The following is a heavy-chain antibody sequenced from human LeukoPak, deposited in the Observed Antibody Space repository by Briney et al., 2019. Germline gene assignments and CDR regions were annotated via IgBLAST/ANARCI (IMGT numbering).Heavy chain of an antibody. Sequence: SVKVSCKASGGTFSSYAISWVRQAPGQGLEWMGGIIPIFGTANYAQKFQGRVTITADESTSTPYMELSSLRSEDTAVYYCARDRGRIYGDYDGYYYYYMDVWGKGTTVTISS. D-gene: IGHD4-17*01. V-gene: IGHV1-69*13. CDR3: ARDRGRIYGDYDGYYYYYMDV. CDR1: GGTFSSYA. J-gene: IGHJ6*03. CDR2: IIPIFGTA.